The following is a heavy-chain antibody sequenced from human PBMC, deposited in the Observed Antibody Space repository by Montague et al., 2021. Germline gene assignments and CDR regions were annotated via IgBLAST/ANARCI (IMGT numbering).Heavy chain of an antibody. CDR1: GYSFTSHW. D-gene: IGHD3-16*01. CDR3: ARLITTFGGVSSPNDX. CDR2: IHPGTSDT. V-gene: IGHV5-51*01. J-gene: IGHJ4*02. Sequence: QSGAEVKKPGESPKISCKGFGYSFTSHWIGWVRQMPGKGLEWMGIIHPGTSDTRYSPSFQGQVTISVDRSISTAYLQWSSLKASDTAMFYCARLITTFGGVSSPNDXWGQGTLVTVSS.